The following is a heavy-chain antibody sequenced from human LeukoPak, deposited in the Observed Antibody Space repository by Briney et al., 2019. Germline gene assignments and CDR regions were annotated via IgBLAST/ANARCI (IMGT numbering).Heavy chain of an antibody. Sequence: SETLSLTCTVSGGSISSYYWSWIRQPPGKGLEWIGYMYYSGSTNYNPSLKSRVTISVDTSKNQFSLKLSSVTAADTAVYYCARGQTIVGATGDFWGQGTLVTVSS. D-gene: IGHD1-26*01. CDR3: ARGQTIVGATGDF. V-gene: IGHV4-59*12. CDR2: MYYSGST. J-gene: IGHJ4*02. CDR1: GGSISSYY.